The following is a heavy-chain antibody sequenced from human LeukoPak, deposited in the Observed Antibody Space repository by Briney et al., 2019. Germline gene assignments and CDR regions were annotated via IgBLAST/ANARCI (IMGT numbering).Heavy chain of an antibody. CDR1: GGSISSSSYY. V-gene: IGHV4-39*01. CDR3: ARLNSSGYYLYLSFDY. Sequence: SETLSLTCAVSGGSISSSSYYWGWVRQPPGTGLEWIGSIYYSGSTYYNPSLKSRVTISVDTSKNQFSLKLSSVTAADTAVYYCARLNSSGYYLYLSFDYWGQGTLVTVSS. CDR2: IYYSGST. J-gene: IGHJ4*02. D-gene: IGHD3-22*01.